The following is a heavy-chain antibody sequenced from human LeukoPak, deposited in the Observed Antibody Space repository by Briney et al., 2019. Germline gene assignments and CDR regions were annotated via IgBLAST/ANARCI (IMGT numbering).Heavy chain of an antibody. J-gene: IGHJ5*02. CDR2: INPSCGST. V-gene: IGHV1-46*03. CDR1: GYTFTSYY. CDR3: ARGDYDFWSGYYTGNWFDP. Sequence: ASVKVSFKTSGYTFTSYYMHWVRQAPGQGLEWMGIINPSCGSTSYAQKFQGRVTMTRDTSTSTVYMELSSLRSDDTAVYYCARGDYDFWSGYYTGNWFDPWGQGTLVTVSS. D-gene: IGHD3-3*01.